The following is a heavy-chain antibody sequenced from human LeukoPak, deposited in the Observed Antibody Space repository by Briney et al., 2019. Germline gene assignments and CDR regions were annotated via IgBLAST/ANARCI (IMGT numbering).Heavy chain of an antibody. Sequence: GASVKVSCKASGYTFTGYYMHWVRQAPGQGLEWLGWLNPHSGGTNYAQKFQGRVTLTSDTSISTAYMELSLLNSDDTAIYYCARGLRIINGLDVWGQGTTVIVSS. CDR1: GYTFTGYY. CDR2: LNPHSGGT. CDR3: ARGLRIINGLDV. V-gene: IGHV1-2*02. J-gene: IGHJ6*02.